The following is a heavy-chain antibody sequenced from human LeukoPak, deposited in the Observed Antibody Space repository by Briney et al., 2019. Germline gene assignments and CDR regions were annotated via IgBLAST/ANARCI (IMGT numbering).Heavy chain of an antibody. CDR1: GGSISSFY. CDR2: IYYSGST. CDR3: AREGGYSYGRFDY. D-gene: IGHD5-18*01. V-gene: IGHV4-59*01. J-gene: IGHJ4*02. Sequence: PSETLSLTCTVSGGSISSFYWSWIRQPPGKGLEFIGHIYYSGSTNYNPSLKSRVTISVDTPKNQFSLKLSSVTAADTAVYYCAREGGYSYGRFDYWGQGTLVTVSS.